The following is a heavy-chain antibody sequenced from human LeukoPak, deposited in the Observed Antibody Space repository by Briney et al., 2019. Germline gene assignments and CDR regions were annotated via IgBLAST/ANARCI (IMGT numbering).Heavy chain of an antibody. CDR1: GFTFGNYG. D-gene: IGHD4-17*01. J-gene: IGHJ4*02. CDR2: INWNGGST. Sequence: PGGSLILSCAASGFTFGNYGMSWVRQAPGKGLEWVSGINWNGGSTGYADSVEGRFTISRDNAKNSQYLQMNSLSVEDTALYYCARAQTYGDSRLLLDYWGQGTLVTVSS. V-gene: IGHV3-20*04. CDR3: ARAQTYGDSRLLLDY.